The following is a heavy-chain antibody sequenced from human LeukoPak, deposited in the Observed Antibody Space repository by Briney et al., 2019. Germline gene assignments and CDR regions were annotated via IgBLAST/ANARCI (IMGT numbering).Heavy chain of an antibody. D-gene: IGHD6-13*01. CDR3: ATGSWS. J-gene: IGHJ5*02. V-gene: IGHV3-48*03. CDR1: GFTFSSYE. CDR2: IGDVDTYK. Sequence: KSGGSLRLSCAASGFTFSSYEMNWVRQAPGKGLEWVSYIGDVDTYKGYADSVKGRFTISRDNAKNSLYLQMNSLRAEDTAVYYCATGSWSWGQGTLVTVSS.